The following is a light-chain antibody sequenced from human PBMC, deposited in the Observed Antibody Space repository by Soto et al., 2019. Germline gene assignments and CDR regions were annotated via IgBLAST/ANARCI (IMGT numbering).Light chain of an antibody. CDR3: QQYYSIPPT. CDR2: WAS. J-gene: IGKJ2*01. CDR1: QSVLYSSNNNNY. Sequence: DIVMTQSPDSLAVSLGERATINCKSSQSVLYSSNNNNYLAWYQQKPGQPPKLLIYWASTRESGVPDRFSGSGSGTDFTLTIRSLQAEDVAVYYCQQYYSIPPTFGQGTKVDIK. V-gene: IGKV4-1*01.